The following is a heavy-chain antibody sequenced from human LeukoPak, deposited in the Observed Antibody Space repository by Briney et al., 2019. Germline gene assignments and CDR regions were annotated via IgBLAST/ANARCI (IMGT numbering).Heavy chain of an antibody. V-gene: IGHV3-23*01. D-gene: IGHD3-10*01. CDR1: GFTFSSHG. Sequence: GGSLRLSCAASGFTFSSHGMSWVRQAPGKGLEWVSTISGSGDYTYYADSVKGRFTISRDNAKNSLYLQMNSLRAEDTAVYYCARDRLLWFGNINWGQGTLVTVSS. J-gene: IGHJ4*02. CDR3: ARDRLLWFGNIN. CDR2: ISGSGDYT.